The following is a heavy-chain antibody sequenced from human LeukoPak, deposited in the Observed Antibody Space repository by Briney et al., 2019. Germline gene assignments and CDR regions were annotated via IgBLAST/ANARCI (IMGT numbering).Heavy chain of an antibody. D-gene: IGHD3-10*01. J-gene: IGHJ4*02. CDR2: INTGNGYT. CDR1: GYSFTKYP. Sequence: ASVKVSCKTSGYSFTKYPLHWVRQAPGQRLEWMGWINTGNGYTKHSQKFQARITMTRDTSASTGYMELTSLRSEDTAVYYCAAWAGTPVGDYSGPLDYWGQGTLVTVSS. CDR3: AAWAGTPVGDYSGPLDY. V-gene: IGHV1-3*04.